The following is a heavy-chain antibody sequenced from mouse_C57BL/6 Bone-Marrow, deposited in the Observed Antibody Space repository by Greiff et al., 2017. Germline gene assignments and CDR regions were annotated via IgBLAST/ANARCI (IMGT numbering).Heavy chain of an antibody. CDR3: AIGLRFYY. J-gene: IGHJ2*01. D-gene: IGHD1-1*01. CDR2: LHPSDSDT. CDR1: GYTFTSYW. Sequence: VQLQQPGAELVKPGASVKVSCKASGYTFTSYWLHWVKQRPGKGLEWIGRLHPSDSDTTYTQKFKGKATLTVNKSSSTAYRQLSGMTSEDSAVYYCAIGLRFYYWGQGTTLTVSS. V-gene: IGHV1-74*01.